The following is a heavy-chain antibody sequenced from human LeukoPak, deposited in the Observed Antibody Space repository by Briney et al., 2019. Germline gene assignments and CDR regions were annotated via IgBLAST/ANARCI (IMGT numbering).Heavy chain of an antibody. V-gene: IGHV3-48*02. D-gene: IGHD2-15*01. CDR2: ISSTGSPI. J-gene: IGHJ4*02. CDR1: GFTFSRFG. CDR3: AQKGGTDY. Sequence: GGSLRLSCAASGFTFSRFGMNWVHQAQGKGLEWVSYISSTGSPIYYADSVKGRFTSSRDNAKNSLYLQMNSLRDDDTAVYYCAQKGGTDYWGQGTLVTVSS.